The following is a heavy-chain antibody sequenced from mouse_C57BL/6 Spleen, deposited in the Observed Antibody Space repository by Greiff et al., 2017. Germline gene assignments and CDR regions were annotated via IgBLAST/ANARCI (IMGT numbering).Heavy chain of an antibody. J-gene: IGHJ1*03. D-gene: IGHD3-3*01. V-gene: IGHV1-72*01. Sequence: VKLQQPGAELVKPGASVKLSCKASGYTFTSYWMHWVKQRPGRGLEWIGRIDPNSGGTKYNEKFKSKATLTVDKPSSTAYMQLSILTSEDSAVYYCARWGGTGYFDVWGTGTTVTVSS. CDR3: ARWGGTGYFDV. CDR2: IDPNSGGT. CDR1: GYTFTSYW.